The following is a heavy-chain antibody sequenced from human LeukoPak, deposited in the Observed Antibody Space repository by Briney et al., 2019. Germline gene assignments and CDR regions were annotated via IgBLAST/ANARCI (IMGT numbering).Heavy chain of an antibody. J-gene: IGHJ5*02. V-gene: IGHV3-48*01. CDR1: GFTFSSYS. CDR2: ISNGGSII. D-gene: IGHD3-22*01. Sequence: GGSLRLSCAASGFTFSSYSMNWVRQAPGKGLEWVSYISNGGSIIYYADSVKGRFTISRDNAKSSLYLQMNSLRAEDTAVYYCARRDCDSIKCRGSNWFDPWGQGTLVSVSS. CDR3: ARRDCDSIKCRGSNWFDP.